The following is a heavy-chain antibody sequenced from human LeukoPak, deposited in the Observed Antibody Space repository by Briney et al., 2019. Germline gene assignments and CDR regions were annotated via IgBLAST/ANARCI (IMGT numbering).Heavy chain of an antibody. J-gene: IGHJ5*02. CDR3: ARHGIYYGLGSSYGLPNWFDP. D-gene: IGHD3-10*01. CDR1: GGSISSTRYY. CDR2: IYYSGST. V-gene: IGHV4-39*01. Sequence: SETLSLTCTVSGGSISSTRYYWGWIRQPPGKGLEWIGSIYYSGSTYYNPSIKGRVTMSVDRSKNQFSLKLSSVTAADTAVYYCARHGIYYGLGSSYGLPNWFDPWGQGTLVTVSS.